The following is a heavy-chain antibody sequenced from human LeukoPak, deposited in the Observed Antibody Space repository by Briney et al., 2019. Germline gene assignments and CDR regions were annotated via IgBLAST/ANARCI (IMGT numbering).Heavy chain of an antibody. CDR1: GFTFSSYA. CDR2: ISGGGGST. J-gene: IGHJ5*02. V-gene: IGHV3-23*01. CDR3: AIPPYYYDSSGTPHNWFDP. D-gene: IGHD3-22*01. Sequence: GGSLRLSCAASGFTFSSYAMSWVRQAPGKGLEWVSAISGGGGSTYYADSVKGRFTIARDHSKNTLCLQMNSLRPEDTAVYYCAIPPYYYDSSGTPHNWFDPWGQGTLVTVSS.